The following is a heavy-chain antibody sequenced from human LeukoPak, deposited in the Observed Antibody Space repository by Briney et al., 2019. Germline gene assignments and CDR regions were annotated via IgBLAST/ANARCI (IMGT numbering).Heavy chain of an antibody. CDR1: GFTFSSYA. CDR3: AKQGSSWYSYFSPMDV. J-gene: IGHJ6*02. D-gene: IGHD6-13*01. Sequence: GGSLRLSCAVPGFTFSSYAMNWVRQTPGKGLEWVSGISGSSASTFYADSVKGRFTISRDNSKNTLSLQMNSLRVEDTAVYYCAKQGSSWYSYFSPMDVWGQGTTVTVSS. V-gene: IGHV3-23*01. CDR2: ISGSSAST.